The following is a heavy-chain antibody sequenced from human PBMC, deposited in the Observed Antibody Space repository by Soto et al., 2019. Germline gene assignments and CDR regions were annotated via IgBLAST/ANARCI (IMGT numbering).Heavy chain of an antibody. D-gene: IGHD3-10*01. V-gene: IGHV4-39*01. CDR1: GDSITSNSYF. CDR3: ARGGGLLWFGELLRPGLDY. J-gene: IGHJ4*02. Sequence: PSETLSLTCTVSGDSITSNSYFWAWIRQPPGKGLKWIGSIYYSGTTYYNPSLKSRVTISVDRSKNQFFLKLSSVTAADTAVYYCARGGGLLWFGELLRPGLDYWGQGTLVTVSS. CDR2: IYYSGTT.